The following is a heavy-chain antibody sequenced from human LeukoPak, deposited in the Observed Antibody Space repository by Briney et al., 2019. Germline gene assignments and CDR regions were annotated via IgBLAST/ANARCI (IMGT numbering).Heavy chain of an antibody. CDR1: GGSFSGYY. D-gene: IGHD3-10*01. V-gene: IGHV4-34*01. CDR2: INHSGST. J-gene: IGHJ4*02. CDR3: ARALYGSGSYYYGY. Sequence: SETLSLTCAVYGGSFSGYYWSWIRQPPGKGLEWIGEINHSGSTNYNPSLKSRVTISVDTSRNQFSLKLSSVTAADTAVYYCARALYGSGSYYYGYWGQGTLVTVSS.